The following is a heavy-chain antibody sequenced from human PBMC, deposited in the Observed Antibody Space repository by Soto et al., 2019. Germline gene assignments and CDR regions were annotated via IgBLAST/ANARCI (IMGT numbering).Heavy chain of an antibody. CDR3: ARAEYYYGSGAFFDY. Sequence: QVQLVQSGAEVKKPGSSVKVSCKASGGTFSSYTISWVRQAPGQGLEWMGRIIPILGIANYAQKFQGRVTXTXXXSXXTAYMELSSLRSEDTAVYYCARAEYYYGSGAFFDYWGQGTLVTVSS. D-gene: IGHD3-10*01. CDR2: IIPILGIA. CDR1: GGTFSSYT. J-gene: IGHJ4*02. V-gene: IGHV1-69*02.